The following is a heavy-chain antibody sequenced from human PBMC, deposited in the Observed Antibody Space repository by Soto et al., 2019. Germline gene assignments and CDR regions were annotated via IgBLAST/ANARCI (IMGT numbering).Heavy chain of an antibody. D-gene: IGHD5-18*01. CDR2: IYWDDDK. Sequence: QITLKESGPTLLKPTQPLTLTCSFSGFSISTGGVGVGWIRQPPGKALEWLAIIYWDDDKRFSPSLKSRLTITKDTAKNQVVLTMTNMDPVDTATYYYAHSRYSYGYLPFDYWGQGTLVTVSS. CDR3: AHSRYSYGYLPFDY. V-gene: IGHV2-5*02. J-gene: IGHJ4*02. CDR1: GFSISTGGVG.